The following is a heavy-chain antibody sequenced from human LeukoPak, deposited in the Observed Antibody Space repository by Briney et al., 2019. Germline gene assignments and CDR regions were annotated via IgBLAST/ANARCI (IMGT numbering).Heavy chain of an antibody. D-gene: IGHD4-17*01. J-gene: IGHJ2*01. CDR1: GFTFSSYA. V-gene: IGHV3-23*01. CDR2: ISGSGGST. Sequence: GGSLRLSCAASGFTFSSYAMSWVRQAPGTGLEWVSAISGSGGSTYYADSVKGRFTISRDNSKNTLYLQMNSLRAEDTAVYYCAKDLRYRDWYFDLWGRGTLVTVSS. CDR3: AKDLRYRDWYFDL.